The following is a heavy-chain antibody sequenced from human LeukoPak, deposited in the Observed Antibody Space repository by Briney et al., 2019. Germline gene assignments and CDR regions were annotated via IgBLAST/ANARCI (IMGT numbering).Heavy chain of an antibody. CDR2: IIPIFGTA. Sequence: ASVNVSFTASGGTFSSYAICWVRQAPGQGLEWMGGIIPIFGTANYAQKFQGRVTITADESTSTAYMELSSLRSEDTAVYYCARGGTSGWYFDYWGQGTLVTVSS. CDR3: ARGGTSGWYFDY. CDR1: GGTFSSYA. J-gene: IGHJ4*02. D-gene: IGHD6-19*01. V-gene: IGHV1-69*01.